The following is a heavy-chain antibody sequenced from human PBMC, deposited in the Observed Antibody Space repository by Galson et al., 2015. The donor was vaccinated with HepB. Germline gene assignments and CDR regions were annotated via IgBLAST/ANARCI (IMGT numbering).Heavy chain of an antibody. J-gene: IGHJ3*01. CDR1: GFTFVDYG. D-gene: IGHD3-3*02. CDR2: INWNGQST. V-gene: IGHV3-20*04. Sequence: SLRLSCAASGFTFVDYGMSWVRQAPGKGLEWVAGINWNGQSTGYGDSVKGRFTISRDNAKNSLYLQMTSLRAEDTALYYCARDFSLASGHDAFDLWGLGAMVTVSS. CDR3: ARDFSLASGHDAFDL.